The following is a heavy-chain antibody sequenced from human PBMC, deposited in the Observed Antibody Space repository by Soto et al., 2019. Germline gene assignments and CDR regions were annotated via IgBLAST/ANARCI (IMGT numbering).Heavy chain of an antibody. Sequence: QITLKESGPPLVKPTQTLTLTCSLSGFSVSSNGARVGWIRQPPGKALEWRALIYWDDDKKYNPSLKSRLTITDDTSEHQVVLTVTDVDPADTATYYCVHGTLGSYGHVYFDFWGHGTLVTVSS. V-gene: IGHV2-5*02. CDR2: IYWDDDK. CDR1: GFSVSSNGAR. J-gene: IGHJ4*01. CDR3: VHGTLGSYGHVYFDF. D-gene: IGHD5-18*01.